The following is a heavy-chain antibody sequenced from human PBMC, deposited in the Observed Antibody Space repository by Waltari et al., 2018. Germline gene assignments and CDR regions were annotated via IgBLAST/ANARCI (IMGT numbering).Heavy chain of an antibody. CDR1: GGSISSSSYY. CDR2: IYYSGST. J-gene: IGHJ1*01. V-gene: IGHV4-39*01. Sequence: QLQLQESGPGLVKPSETLSLTCTVSGGSISSSSYYWGWIRQPPGKGLEWIGSIYYSGSTYYNPSLKSRVTISVDTSKNQFSLKLSSVTAADTAVYYCAPADYIWEYFQHWGQGTLVTVSS. D-gene: IGHD2-2*01. CDR3: APADYIWEYFQH.